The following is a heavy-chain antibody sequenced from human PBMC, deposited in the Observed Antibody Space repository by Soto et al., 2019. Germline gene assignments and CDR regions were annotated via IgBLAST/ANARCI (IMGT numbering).Heavy chain of an antibody. J-gene: IGHJ6*02. Sequence: HPGGSLRLSCAASGFTFSSYWMSWVRQAPGKGLEWVANIKQDGSEKYYVDSVKGRFTISRDNAKNSLYLQMNSLRAEDTAVYYCARDSPSVDTAMEYYYYYGMDVWGQGTTVTVSS. V-gene: IGHV3-7*03. CDR3: ARDSPSVDTAMEYYYYYGMDV. CDR1: GFTFSSYW. CDR2: IKQDGSEK. D-gene: IGHD5-18*01.